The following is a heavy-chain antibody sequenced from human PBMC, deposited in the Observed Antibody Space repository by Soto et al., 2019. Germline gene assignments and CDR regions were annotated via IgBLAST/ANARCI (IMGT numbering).Heavy chain of an antibody. CDR1: GFTFSDYY. J-gene: IGHJ4*02. Sequence: QVQLVESGGGLVKPGGSLRLSCAASGFTFSDYYMSWIRQAPGKGLEWVSYISSSSSYTNYADSVKGRFTISRDNAKNSLYLQMNSLRAEDTAVYYCARADDIFYFDYWGQGTLVTVSS. CDR2: ISSSSSYT. D-gene: IGHD3-9*01. CDR3: ARADDIFYFDY. V-gene: IGHV3-11*06.